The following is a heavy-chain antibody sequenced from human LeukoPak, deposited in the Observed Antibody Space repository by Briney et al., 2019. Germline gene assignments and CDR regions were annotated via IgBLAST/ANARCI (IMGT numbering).Heavy chain of an antibody. V-gene: IGHV1-2*02. J-gene: IGHJ6*03. CDR3: ARDREYQLLYPAYYYYYMDV. CDR2: INPNSGGT. CDR1: GGTFSSYA. D-gene: IGHD2-2*02. Sequence: ASVKVSCKASGGTFSSYAISWVRQAPGQGLEWMGWINPNSGGTNYAQKFQGRVTMTRDTSISTAYMELSRLRSDDTAVYYCARDREYQLLYPAYYYYYMDVWGKGTTVTISS.